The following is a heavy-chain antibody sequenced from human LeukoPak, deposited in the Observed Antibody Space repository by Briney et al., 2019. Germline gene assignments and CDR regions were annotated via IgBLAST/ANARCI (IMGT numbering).Heavy chain of an antibody. V-gene: IGHV3-53*01. CDR1: GFTVSSNY. J-gene: IGHJ4*02. Sequence: GGSLRLSCAASGFTVSSNYMSWVRQAPGKGLEWVSVIYSGGSTYYADSVKGRFTISRDNSKNTLYLQMNSLRAEDTAVYYCARGDYYGSGSYPLAYWGQGTLVTVSS. CDR3: ARGDYYGSGSYPLAY. CDR2: IYSGGST. D-gene: IGHD3-10*01.